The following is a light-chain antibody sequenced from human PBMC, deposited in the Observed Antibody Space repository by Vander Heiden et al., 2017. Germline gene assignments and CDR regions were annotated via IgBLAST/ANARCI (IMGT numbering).Light chain of an antibody. CDR1: QGIRND. CDR2: AAS. V-gene: IGKV1-6*01. J-gene: IGKJ1*01. CDR3: RQDDNDPWT. Sequence: AIQMTQSPSSLSASVGDRVTITCRASQGIRNDLGWYQQKPGKAPKLLIYAASSLQSGVPSRFSGSGSGTDFTLTISSLKPEDFATYYCRQDDNDPWTFGQGTKVXIK.